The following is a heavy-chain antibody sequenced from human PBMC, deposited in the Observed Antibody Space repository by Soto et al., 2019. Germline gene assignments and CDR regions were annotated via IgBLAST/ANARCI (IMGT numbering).Heavy chain of an antibody. Sequence: PSETLSLTCTVSGGSISSYYWSWIRQPPGKGLEWIGYIYYSGSTNYNPSLKSRVTISVDTSKNQFSLKLSSVTAADTAVYYCARGGQWLAYYFDYWGQGTLVTVSS. CDR1: GGSISSYY. V-gene: IGHV4-59*01. D-gene: IGHD6-19*01. CDR3: ARGGQWLAYYFDY. J-gene: IGHJ4*02. CDR2: IYYSGST.